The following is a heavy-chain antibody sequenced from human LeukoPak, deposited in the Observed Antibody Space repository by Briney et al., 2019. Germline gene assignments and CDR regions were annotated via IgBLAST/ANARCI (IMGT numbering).Heavy chain of an antibody. CDR2: ISYDGSNK. V-gene: IGHV3-30*18. D-gene: IGHD6-13*01. J-gene: IGHJ6*02. CDR1: GFTFSNYG. CDR3: AKVRYSSSYYHGMDV. Sequence: PGRSLRLSCAASGFTFSNYGMHWVRQAPGKGLEWVAVISYDGSNKYNADSVKGRFTISRDNSKNTVYLQMNSLRAEDTAVYYCAKVRYSSSYYHGMDVWGQGTTVTVSS.